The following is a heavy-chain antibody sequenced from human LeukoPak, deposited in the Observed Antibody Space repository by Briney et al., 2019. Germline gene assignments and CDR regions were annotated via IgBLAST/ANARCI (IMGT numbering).Heavy chain of an antibody. J-gene: IGHJ3*02. D-gene: IGHD2-2*01. CDR3: ARGGGIVVVPSNAFDI. CDR2: ISSSGSTI. CDR1: GFTFSSYE. V-gene: IGHV3-48*03. Sequence: PGGSLRLSCAASGFTFSSYEMNWVRQAPGKGLEWVSYISSSGSTIYYADSVKGRFTISRDNAKNSLYLQMNSLRAEDTAVYYCARGGGIVVVPSNAFDIWGQGTMVTVSS.